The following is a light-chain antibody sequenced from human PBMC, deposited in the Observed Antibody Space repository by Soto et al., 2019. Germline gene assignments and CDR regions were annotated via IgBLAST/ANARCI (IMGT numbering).Light chain of an antibody. Sequence: HSVLTQPPSASGTPGQRVTISCSGSSSNIGSNYVYWYQQLPGTAPKLLIYTNDQRPSGVPDRFSGSKSGTSASLAISGLRSEDEADYYCAAWDDSLRGWVFGGGTQLTVL. V-gene: IGLV1-47*02. CDR1: SSNIGSNY. J-gene: IGLJ3*02. CDR3: AAWDDSLRGWV. CDR2: TND.